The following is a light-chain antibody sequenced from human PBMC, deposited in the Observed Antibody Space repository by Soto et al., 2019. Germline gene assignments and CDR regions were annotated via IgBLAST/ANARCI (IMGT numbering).Light chain of an antibody. J-gene: IGKJ5*01. CDR2: GAS. Sequence: EKVITHSPATLSVSPGARASLSCRASQSARSNYLAWYQQKPGQAPSLLIYGASSRATGIPGRFSGSGSGTDFTLTISRLEPEDFALYYCQHYGASPITFGQGTRLEIK. CDR3: QHYGASPIT. V-gene: IGKV3-20*01. CDR1: QSARSNY.